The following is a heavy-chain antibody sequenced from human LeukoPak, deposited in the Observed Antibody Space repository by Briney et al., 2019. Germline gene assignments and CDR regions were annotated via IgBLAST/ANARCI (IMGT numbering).Heavy chain of an antibody. J-gene: IGHJ4*01. Sequence: SETLSLTCTVSGGSISSSSYYWGWIRQPPGKGLEWIGSIYYGGSTYYNPSIKSRVTISVDTSKNQFFLKLSSVTAADAAVYYCARHGGGGGSLFDYWGHGTLVTVSS. V-gene: IGHV4-39*01. CDR1: GGSISSSSYY. CDR2: IYYGGST. D-gene: IGHD3-16*01. CDR3: ARHGGGGGSLFDY.